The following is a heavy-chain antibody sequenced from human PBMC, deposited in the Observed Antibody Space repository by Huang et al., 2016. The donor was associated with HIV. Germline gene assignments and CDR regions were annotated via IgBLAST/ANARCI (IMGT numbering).Heavy chain of an antibody. CDR2: ISPVFGTT. CDR1: GGTFSNYG. J-gene: IGHJ4*02. D-gene: IGHD3-22*01. V-gene: IGHV1-69*12. Sequence: QVQLVQSGAEVKKPGSTVKVSCKASGGTFSNYGISWVRQAPGQGLEWMGGISPVFGTTTYAQKVQGRVTVTADESTSTAYMELNSLRSEDTAVYYCARQLYDSTGYLLGARLLDWGQGTLVTVSS. CDR3: ARQLYDSTGYLLGARLLD.